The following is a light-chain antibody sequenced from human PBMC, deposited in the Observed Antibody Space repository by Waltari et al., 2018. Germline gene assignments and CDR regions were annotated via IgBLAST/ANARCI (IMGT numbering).Light chain of an antibody. CDR1: SSDVGAYNH. CDR3: TSYTSSSTWV. CDR2: GVA. J-gene: IGLJ3*02. V-gene: IGLV2-14*03. Sequence: QSALTQPASVSGFPGQSITISCTGASSDVGAYNHVSWYQQHPGKAPKLMIYGVASRPSGVSNRFSGSKSGNTASRTISGLQAEDEADYYCTSYTSSSTWVFGGGTKLTVL.